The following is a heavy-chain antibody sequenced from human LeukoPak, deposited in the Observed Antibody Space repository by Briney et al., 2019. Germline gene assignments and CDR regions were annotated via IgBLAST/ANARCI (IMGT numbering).Heavy chain of an antibody. Sequence: PGGSLRLSCAASGFTFNGYWMSWVRQAPRKGLEWVANIKEDGSAQYYVGSVKGRFTISRDNAKNSLSLQMNSLRAEDTAVYYCATSSNAPGNHWGQGTQVTVSS. V-gene: IGHV3-7*01. CDR2: IKEDGSAQ. CDR1: GFTFNGYW. J-gene: IGHJ5*02. D-gene: IGHD2-2*01. CDR3: ATSSNAPGNH.